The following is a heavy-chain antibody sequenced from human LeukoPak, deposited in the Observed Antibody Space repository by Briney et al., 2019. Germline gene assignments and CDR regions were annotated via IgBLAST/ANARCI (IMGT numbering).Heavy chain of an antibody. Sequence: GGSLRLSCQASGFTFSIFPMSWVRQAPGKGLEWVSTLSGDGSDTHYADSVKGRFTISRDTSKNTLFLQMSSLRADDTAIYYCTKGGHGDYWGQGTLVTVSS. CDR1: GFTFSIFP. V-gene: IGHV3-23*01. CDR2: LSGDGSDT. D-gene: IGHD2-21*02. J-gene: IGHJ4*02. CDR3: TKGGHGDY.